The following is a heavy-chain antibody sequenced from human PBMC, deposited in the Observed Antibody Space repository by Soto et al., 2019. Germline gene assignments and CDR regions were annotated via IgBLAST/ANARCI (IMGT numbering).Heavy chain of an antibody. CDR1: GFTFSRYS. CDR3: ARESEDLTSNFDY. Sequence: GSLRLSCAASGFTFSRYSINWVRHAPGKGLEWVSSISSTTNYIYYADSMKGRFTVSRDNAKNSVYLDMNSLSAEDTAVYYCARESEDLTSNFDYWGQGTLVTVSS. CDR2: ISSTTNYI. J-gene: IGHJ4*02. V-gene: IGHV3-21*01.